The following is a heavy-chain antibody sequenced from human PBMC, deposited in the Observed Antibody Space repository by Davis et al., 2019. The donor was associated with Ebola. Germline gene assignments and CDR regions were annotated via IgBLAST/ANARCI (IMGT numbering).Heavy chain of an antibody. Sequence: ASVKVSCKASGYTFTSYYMHWVRQAPGQGLEWMGIINPSGGSTSYAQKFQGRVTMTRDTSTSTVYMELSSLRSEDTAVYYCARLAYCGGDCSFNGGLFDYWGQGTLVTVSS. CDR1: GYTFTSYY. J-gene: IGHJ4*02. CDR3: ARLAYCGGDCSFNGGLFDY. V-gene: IGHV1-46*01. D-gene: IGHD2-21*02. CDR2: INPSGGST.